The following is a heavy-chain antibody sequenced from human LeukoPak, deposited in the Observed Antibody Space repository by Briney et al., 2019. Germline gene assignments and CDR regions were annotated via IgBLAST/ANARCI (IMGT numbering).Heavy chain of an antibody. CDR1: GGSFSGYY. V-gene: IGHV4-59*10. CDR3: ASGTADLDY. CDR2: IYTSGSA. D-gene: IGHD1-1*01. Sequence: SETLSLTCAVYGGSFSGYYWSWIRQPAGKGLEWIGRIYTSGSANYNPSLKSRVTMSVDTSKSQFSLKLSSVTAADTAVYYCASGTADLDYWGQGALVTDSS. J-gene: IGHJ4*02.